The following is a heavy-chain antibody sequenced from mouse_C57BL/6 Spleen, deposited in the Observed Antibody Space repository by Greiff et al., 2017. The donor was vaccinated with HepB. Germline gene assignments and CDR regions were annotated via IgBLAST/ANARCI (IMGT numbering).Heavy chain of an antibody. CDR2: ISDGGSYT. Sequence: DVMLVESGGGLVKPGGSLKLSCAASGFTFSSYAMSWVRQTPEKRLEWVATISDGGSYTYYPDNVKGRFTISRDNAKNNLYLQMSHLKSEDTAMYYCARDRDYDYDDAPYYYAMDYWGQGTSVTVSS. D-gene: IGHD2-4*01. J-gene: IGHJ4*01. CDR1: GFTFSSYA. CDR3: ARDRDYDYDDAPYYYAMDY. V-gene: IGHV5-4*01.